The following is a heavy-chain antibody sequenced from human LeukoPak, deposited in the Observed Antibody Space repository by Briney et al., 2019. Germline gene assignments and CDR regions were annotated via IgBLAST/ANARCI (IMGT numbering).Heavy chain of an antibody. Sequence: GGSLRLSCAASGNYWMHWVRQAPGKGLVWVSHINSDGSWTSYADPVKGRFTISKDNAKNTVYLQMNSLRAEDTAVYYCVSFYETYWGRGTLVTVSS. CDR1: GNYW. J-gene: IGHJ4*02. CDR2: INSDGSWT. CDR3: VSFYETY. V-gene: IGHV3-74*01. D-gene: IGHD2/OR15-2a*01.